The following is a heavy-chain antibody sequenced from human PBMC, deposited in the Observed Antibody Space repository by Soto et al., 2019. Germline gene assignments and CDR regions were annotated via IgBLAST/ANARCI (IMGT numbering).Heavy chain of an antibody. J-gene: IGHJ3*02. D-gene: IGHD3-10*01. Sequence: SVKVSCKASGFTFTSSAMQWVRQARGQRLEWIGWIVVGSGNTNYAQKFQERVTITRDMSTSTAYMELSSLRSEDTAVYYCAAAMYYYGSDAFDIWGQGTMGTVSS. V-gene: IGHV1-58*02. CDR3: AAAMYYYGSDAFDI. CDR2: IVVGSGNT. CDR1: GFTFTSSA.